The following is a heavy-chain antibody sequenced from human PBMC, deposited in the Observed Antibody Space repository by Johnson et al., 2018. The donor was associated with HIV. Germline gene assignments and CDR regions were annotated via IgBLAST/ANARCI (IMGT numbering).Heavy chain of an antibody. CDR2: ISYDGSNK. V-gene: IGHV3-30-3*01. CDR1: GFTFSSYA. CDR3: ARVRGGTGHGAFDI. Sequence: QVQLVESGGGVVQPGRSLRLSCAASGFTFSSYAMHWVRQAPGKGLDWVAVISYDGSNKYYADSVKGRFTISRDNSKNTLYLQMNSLRAEDTAVYYCARVRGGTGHGAFDIWGQGTMVTVSS. J-gene: IGHJ3*02.